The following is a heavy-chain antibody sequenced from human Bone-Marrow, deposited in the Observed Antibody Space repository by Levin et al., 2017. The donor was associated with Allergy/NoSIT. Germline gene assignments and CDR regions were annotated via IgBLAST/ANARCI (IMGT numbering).Heavy chain of an antibody. Sequence: PGESLKISCAASGFTFSTYTMHWVRQTPGKGLEWVAVISYDGINKYYADSVKGRFTISRDNSKNTLYLQMRTLRSEDTAVYYCARAEHYHDSRAYLSTFDYWGQGTLVTVSS. V-gene: IGHV3-30-3*01. D-gene: IGHD3-22*01. CDR3: ARAEHYHDSRAYLSTFDY. CDR1: GFTFSTYT. CDR2: ISYDGINK. J-gene: IGHJ4*02.